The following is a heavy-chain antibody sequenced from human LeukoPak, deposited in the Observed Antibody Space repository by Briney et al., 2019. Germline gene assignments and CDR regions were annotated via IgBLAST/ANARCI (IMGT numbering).Heavy chain of an antibody. J-gene: IGHJ4*02. CDR1: GFTVSSNY. CDR3: ARAPRYYFDY. Sequence: GGSLRLSCAASGFTVSSNYMSWVRQAPGKGLEWVSSISSSSSYIYYADSVKGRFTISRDNAKNSLYLQMNSLRAEDTAVYYWARAPRYYFDYWGQGTLVTVSS. V-gene: IGHV3-21*01. CDR2: ISSSSSYI.